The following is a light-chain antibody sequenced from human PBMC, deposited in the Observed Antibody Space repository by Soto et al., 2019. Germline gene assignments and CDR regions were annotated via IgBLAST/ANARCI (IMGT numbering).Light chain of an antibody. Sequence: QSVLTQPASVSGSPGQSITISCTGTSSDVGSYNLVSWYQQHPGKAPKLMIYEVSKRPSGVSNRFSGSKSGNTASLTISGLQAEDEADYYCCSFAGSSTDVCGTGTKLTVL. CDR3: CSFAGSSTDV. V-gene: IGLV2-23*02. CDR2: EVS. CDR1: SSDVGSYNL. J-gene: IGLJ1*01.